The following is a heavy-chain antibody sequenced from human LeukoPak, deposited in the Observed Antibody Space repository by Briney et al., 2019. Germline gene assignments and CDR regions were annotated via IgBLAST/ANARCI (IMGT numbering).Heavy chain of an antibody. J-gene: IGHJ4*02. V-gene: IGHV4-38-2*01. CDR1: DYSISSGFY. D-gene: IGHD3-10*01. CDR2: IHFSGST. CDR3: ARGFRGPNFDY. Sequence: KPSETLSLTCAVSDYSISSGFYWGWIRQPPGKGLEWIGSIHFSGSTDYKPSLKSRVTISLDRSKNQFSLKLTSVTAADTAVYYCARGFRGPNFDYWGQGTLVTVSS.